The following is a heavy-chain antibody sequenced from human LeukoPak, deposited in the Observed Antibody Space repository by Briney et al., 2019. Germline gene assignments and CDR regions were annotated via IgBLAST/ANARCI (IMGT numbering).Heavy chain of an antibody. CDR1: GFTFSSYE. CDR3: ARDGGSGILD. J-gene: IGHJ4*02. D-gene: IGHD3-10*01. Sequence: GGSLRLSCAASGFTFSSYEMNWVRQAPGKGLEWVSYISSNGSPIFYADSVKGRFTISGDNAKNSLSLLMNSLRAEDTAVYYCARDGGSGILDWGQGTLVTVSS. CDR2: ISSNGSPI. V-gene: IGHV3-48*03.